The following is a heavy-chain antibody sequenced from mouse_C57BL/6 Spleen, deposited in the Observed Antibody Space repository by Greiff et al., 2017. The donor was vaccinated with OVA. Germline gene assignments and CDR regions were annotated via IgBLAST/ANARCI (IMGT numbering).Heavy chain of an antibody. CDR2: IHPNSGST. Sequence: QVQLKQPGAELVKPGASVKLSCKASGYTFTSYWMHWVKQRPGQGLEWIGMIHPNSGSTNYNEKFKSKATLTVDKSSSTAYMQLSSLTSEDSAVYYCARYYYGSSYPYAMDYWGQGTSVTVSS. CDR3: ARYYYGSSYPYAMDY. D-gene: IGHD1-1*01. CDR1: GYTFTSYW. V-gene: IGHV1-64*01. J-gene: IGHJ4*01.